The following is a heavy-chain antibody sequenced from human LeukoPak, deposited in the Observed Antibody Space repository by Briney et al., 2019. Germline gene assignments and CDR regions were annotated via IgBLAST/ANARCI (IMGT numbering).Heavy chain of an antibody. D-gene: IGHD3-3*01. Sequence: GRSLRLSCAASGFTFSSYGMHWVRQAPGKGLEWVAVIWYDGGNKYYADSVKGRFTISRDNSKNTLYLQMNSLRAEDTAVYYCARDWALYDLWSGPFDYWGQGTLVTVSS. CDR1: GFTFSSYG. J-gene: IGHJ4*02. V-gene: IGHV3-33*01. CDR2: IWYDGGNK. CDR3: ARDWALYDLWSGPFDY.